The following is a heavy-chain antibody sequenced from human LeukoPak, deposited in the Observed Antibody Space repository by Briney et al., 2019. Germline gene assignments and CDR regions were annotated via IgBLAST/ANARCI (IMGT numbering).Heavy chain of an antibody. V-gene: IGHV4-38-2*02. D-gene: IGHD2-15*01. Sequence: SETLSLTCTVSRYSISRGYFWGWLRQHPGKGLEWIGSINHSGSTYYNPSLKSRVTISVDTSKNQFSLKLRSVTAADTAVYYCARGGYCSGGSCLPRNWFDPWGQGTLVTVSS. CDR2: INHSGST. CDR3: ARGGYCSGGSCLPRNWFDP. J-gene: IGHJ5*02. CDR1: RYSISRGYF.